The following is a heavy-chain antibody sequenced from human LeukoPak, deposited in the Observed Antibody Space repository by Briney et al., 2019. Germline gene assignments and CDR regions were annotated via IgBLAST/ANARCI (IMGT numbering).Heavy chain of an antibody. CDR1: GFTFDDYT. Sequence: GGSLRLSCAASGFTFDDYTMHWVRQAPGKGLEWVSLISWDGGSTYYADSVKGRFTISRDNSKNTLYLQMNSLRAADTAVYYCARDKGTSYLSSFGYWGQGTLVTVSS. V-gene: IGHV3-43*01. CDR2: ISWDGGST. CDR3: ARDKGTSYLSSFGY. J-gene: IGHJ4*02. D-gene: IGHD6-6*01.